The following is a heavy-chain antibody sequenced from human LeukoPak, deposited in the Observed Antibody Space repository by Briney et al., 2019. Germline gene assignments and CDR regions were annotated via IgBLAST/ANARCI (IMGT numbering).Heavy chain of an antibody. D-gene: IGHD2-21*01. CDR3: ARDGVGLLGY. J-gene: IGHJ4*02. Sequence: PSETLSLTCNVSGASVSSGSYYWSWIRQPPGKELEWIGYIYYSGSTNYNPSLKSRVTISVDTSKNQFSLKLSSVTAADTAVYYCARDGVGLLGYWGQGTLVTVSS. V-gene: IGHV4-61*01. CDR1: GASVSSGSYY. CDR2: IYYSGST.